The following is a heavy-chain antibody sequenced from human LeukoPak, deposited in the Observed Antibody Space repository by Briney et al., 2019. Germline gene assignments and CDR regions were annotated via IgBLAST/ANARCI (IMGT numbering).Heavy chain of an antibody. Sequence: GASVKVSCTASGGTFSSYAISWVRQAPGQGLEWMGGIIPIFGTANYAQKFQGRVTITEDESTSTAYMELSSWRSEDTAVYYCVWAGYYDSSGYKGYFDYWGEGTLVTVSS. V-gene: IGHV1-69*13. CDR2: IIPIFGTA. J-gene: IGHJ4*02. D-gene: IGHD3-22*01. CDR3: VWAGYYDSSGYKGYFDY. CDR1: GGTFSSYA.